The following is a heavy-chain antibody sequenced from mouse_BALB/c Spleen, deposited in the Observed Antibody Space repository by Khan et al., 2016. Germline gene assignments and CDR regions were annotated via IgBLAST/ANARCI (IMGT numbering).Heavy chain of an antibody. CDR1: GYSLTGYG. D-gene: IGHD1-1*02. J-gene: IGHJ4*01. CDR3: ARVWGDY. CDR2: TWGNGIA. V-gene: IGHV2-6-7*01. Sequence: VELVESGPGLVAPSQSLSITCTVSGYSLTGYGVNWVRQPPGKGLEWLGMTWGNGIADYKSALKANLGISKDNSKIQVFLKMNSLETYDTARYDCARVWGDYWGQGTSVTVSS.